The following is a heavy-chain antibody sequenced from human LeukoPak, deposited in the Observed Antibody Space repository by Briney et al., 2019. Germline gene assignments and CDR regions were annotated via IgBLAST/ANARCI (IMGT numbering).Heavy chain of an antibody. Sequence: ASVKVSCKASGYTFTSYAMNWVRQAPGQGLEWMGWINTNTGNPTYAQGFTGRFVFSLDTSVSTAYLQISSLKAEDTAVYYCARVSYSSSWYGWTYYYYYMDVWGKGTTVTVSS. CDR3: ARVSYSSSWYGWTYYYYYMDV. CDR1: GYTFTSYA. D-gene: IGHD6-13*01. V-gene: IGHV7-4-1*02. CDR2: INTNTGNP. J-gene: IGHJ6*03.